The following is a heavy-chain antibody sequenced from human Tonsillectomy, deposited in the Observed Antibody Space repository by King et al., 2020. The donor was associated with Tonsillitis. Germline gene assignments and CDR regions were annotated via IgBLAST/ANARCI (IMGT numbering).Heavy chain of an antibody. CDR2: IIPIFGTA. J-gene: IGHJ4*02. Sequence: QLQLVQSGAEVKKPGSSVKVSCKASGGTFSTYAISWVRQAPGQGLEWMGGIIPIFGTANYAQKFQGRVTITADESTSTAYMELSSLRSDDTAVYYCARGQGYCSGGSCYWPRVSVFDYWGQGTLVTVSS. V-gene: IGHV1-69*01. D-gene: IGHD2-15*01. CDR1: GGTFSTYA. CDR3: ARGQGYCSGGSCYWPRVSVFDY.